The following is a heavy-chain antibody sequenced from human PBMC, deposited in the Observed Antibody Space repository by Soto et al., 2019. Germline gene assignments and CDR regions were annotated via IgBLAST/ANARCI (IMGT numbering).Heavy chain of an antibody. CDR3: ARGAKGQWLVDY. CDR1: GFTFSSYW. J-gene: IGHJ4*02. CDR2: VNMDGSTT. V-gene: IGHV3-74*01. Sequence: EVQLMESGGGLVQPGGSLRLSCAASGFTFSSYWLHWVRQAPGKGLVWVSRVNMDGSTTTYADSVKGRFTISRDNAKNMVYLQMNSLRDEDTAVYYCARGAKGQWLVDYWGQGTLVTVSS. D-gene: IGHD6-19*01.